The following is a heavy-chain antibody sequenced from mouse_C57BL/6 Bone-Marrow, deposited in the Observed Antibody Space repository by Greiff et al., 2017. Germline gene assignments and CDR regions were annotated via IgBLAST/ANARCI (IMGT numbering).Heavy chain of an antibody. CDR1: GYTFTSYT. V-gene: IGHV1-4*01. D-gene: IGHD1-3*01. J-gene: IGHJ1*03. CDR3: AIKGSSVPHWYFDV. CDR2: INPSSGYT. Sequence: VQLQQSGAELARPGASVKMSCKASGYTFTSYTMHWVKQRPGQGLEWIGYINPSSGYTKYNQKFKDKATLTAEKSSSTAYMQLSSLTSEDAAVYYCAIKGSSVPHWYFDVWGTGTTVTVSS.